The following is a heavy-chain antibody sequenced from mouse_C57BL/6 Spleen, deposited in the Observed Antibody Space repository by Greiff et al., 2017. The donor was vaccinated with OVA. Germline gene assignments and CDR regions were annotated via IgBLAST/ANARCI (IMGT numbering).Heavy chain of an antibody. CDR3: AREGDHFDY. CDR1: GFTFSDYY. Sequence: EVQRVESEGGLVQPGSSMKLSCTASGFTFSDYYMAWVRQVPEKGLEWVANINYDGSSTYYLDSLKSRFIISRDNAKNILYLQMSSLKSEDTATYYCAREGDHFDYWGQGTTLTVSS. J-gene: IGHJ2*01. V-gene: IGHV5-16*01. CDR2: INYDGSST.